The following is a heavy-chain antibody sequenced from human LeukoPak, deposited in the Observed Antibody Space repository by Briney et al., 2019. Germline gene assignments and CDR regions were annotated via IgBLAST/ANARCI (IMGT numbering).Heavy chain of an antibody. J-gene: IGHJ4*02. CDR1: GFTFSDYY. D-gene: IGHD2-15*01. CDR3: AKVSEDIVVVVAATLDY. V-gene: IGHV3-23*01. Sequence: PGGSLRLSCAASGFTFSDYYMSWIRQAPGKGLEWVSAISGSGGSTYYADSVKGRFTISRDNSKNTLYLQMNSLRAEDTAVYYCAKVSEDIVVVVAATLDYWGQGTLVTVSS. CDR2: ISGSGGST.